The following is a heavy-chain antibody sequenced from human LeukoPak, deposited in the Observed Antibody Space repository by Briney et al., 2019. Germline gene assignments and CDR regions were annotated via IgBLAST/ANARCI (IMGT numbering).Heavy chain of an antibody. CDR1: GLTFSSYA. Sequence: PGGSLRLSCAASGLTFSSYAMTWVRQVPGKGLEWVSATSRVGGTTSHADSVKGRFTISRDNSKNTLYLQMNSLRPEDTAVYYCAKGYSSDWYYFDNWGQGTLVTVSS. CDR3: AKGYSSDWYYFDN. J-gene: IGHJ4*02. CDR2: TSRVGGTT. D-gene: IGHD6-19*01. V-gene: IGHV3-23*01.